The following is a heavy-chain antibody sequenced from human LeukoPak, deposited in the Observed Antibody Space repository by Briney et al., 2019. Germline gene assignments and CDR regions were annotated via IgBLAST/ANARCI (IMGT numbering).Heavy chain of an antibody. V-gene: IGHV1-18*01. D-gene: IGHD6-13*01. CDR2: ISAYNGNT. Sequence: ASVKVSCKASGYTFTSYGISWVRQAPGQGLEWMGWISAYNGNTNYAQKLQGRVTMTTDTSTSTAYMELRSLGSDDTAVYYCAKGAAAGTNNYYYYMDVWGKGTTVTVSS. CDR3: AKGAAAGTNNYYYYMDV. CDR1: GYTFTSYG. J-gene: IGHJ6*03.